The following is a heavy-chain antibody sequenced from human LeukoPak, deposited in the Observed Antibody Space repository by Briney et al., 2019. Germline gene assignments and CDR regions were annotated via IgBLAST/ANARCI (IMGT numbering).Heavy chain of an antibody. J-gene: IGHJ5*02. V-gene: IGHV4-4*09. CDR2: IYTSGST. CDR1: GGSISSYY. D-gene: IGHD3-22*01. Sequence: SETLSLTCTVSGGSISSYYWSWIRQPPGKGLEWIGYIYTSGSTNYNPSLKSRVTISVDTSKNQFSLKLSSVTAADTAVYYCARQVSSSGYYNWLDLWGQGTLVTVSS. CDR3: ARQVSSSGYYNWLDL.